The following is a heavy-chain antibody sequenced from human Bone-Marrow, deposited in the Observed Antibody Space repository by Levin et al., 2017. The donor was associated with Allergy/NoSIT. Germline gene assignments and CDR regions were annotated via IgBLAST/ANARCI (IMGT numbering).Heavy chain of an antibody. CDR1: GFTFSNYW. J-gene: IGHJ6*02. V-gene: IGHV3-74*01. D-gene: IGHD3-22*01. Sequence: GESLKISCAASGFTFSNYWMHWVRQAPGKGLVWVSHINTDGSTTRYADSVKGRFTISRDNAKNTLYLQMNSLRAEDTAVYYCVRFYYDSSGYFRYGMDVWGQGTTVTVSS. CDR3: VRFYYDSSGYFRYGMDV. CDR2: INTDGSTT.